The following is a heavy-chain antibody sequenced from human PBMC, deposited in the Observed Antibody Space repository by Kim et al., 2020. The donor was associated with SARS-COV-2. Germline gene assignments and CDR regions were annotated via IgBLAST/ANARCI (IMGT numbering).Heavy chain of an antibody. J-gene: IGHJ4*02. D-gene: IGHD3-16*01. CDR2: FYYTGTM. V-gene: IGHV4-39*01. Sequence: SETLSLTCTVSGGSFSTSSYYWDWIRQPPGKGLEWIGGFYYTGTMYFNPSLKSRVTISVDPSKKQFSLKLTSVTAADTAVYYCARRSRGDGSPGYWGQGT. CDR1: GGSFSTSSYY. CDR3: ARRSRGDGSPGY.